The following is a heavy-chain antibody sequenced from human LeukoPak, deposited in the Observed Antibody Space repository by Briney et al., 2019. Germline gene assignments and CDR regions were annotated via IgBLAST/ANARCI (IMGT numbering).Heavy chain of an antibody. CDR1: GGSFSGYY. CDR3: ARVARLAVPAAFPRWAYYYGMDV. Sequence: SETLSLTCAVYGGSFSGYYWSWIRQPPGKGLEWIGEINHSGSTNYNPSLKSRVTISVDTSKNQFSLKLSSVTAADTAVYYCARVARLAVPAAFPRWAYYYGMDVWGQGTTVTVSS. V-gene: IGHV4-34*01. D-gene: IGHD2-2*01. CDR2: INHSGST. J-gene: IGHJ6*02.